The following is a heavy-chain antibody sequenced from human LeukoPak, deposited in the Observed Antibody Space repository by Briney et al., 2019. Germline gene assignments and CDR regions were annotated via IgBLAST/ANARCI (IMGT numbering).Heavy chain of an antibody. J-gene: IGHJ4*02. CDR1: GYSISSGHY. V-gene: IGHV4-38-2*02. Sequence: SETLSLTCTVSGYSISSGHYWGWIRQPPGKGLEWIGSMYHSGHTHYNPSLKSRVTISVDTSKNQFSLKLSSVTAADTAVYYCARGGWPARPFGYWGQGTLVTVSS. CDR3: ARGGWPARPFGY. CDR2: MYHSGHT.